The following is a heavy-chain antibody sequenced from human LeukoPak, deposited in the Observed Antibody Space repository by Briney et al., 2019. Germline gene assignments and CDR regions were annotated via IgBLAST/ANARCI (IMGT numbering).Heavy chain of an antibody. J-gene: IGHJ6*02. CDR3: ARDLGLDVPDYYGMDV. CDR2: IWYDGSNK. Sequence: QPGGSLRLSCAASGFTFSSYGMHWVRQAPGMGLEWVAVIWYDGSNKYYADSVKGRFTISRDNSKNTLYLQMNSLRAEDTAVYYCARDLGLDVPDYYGMDVWGQGTTVTVSS. V-gene: IGHV3-33*01. CDR1: GFTFSSYG. D-gene: IGHD3/OR15-3a*01.